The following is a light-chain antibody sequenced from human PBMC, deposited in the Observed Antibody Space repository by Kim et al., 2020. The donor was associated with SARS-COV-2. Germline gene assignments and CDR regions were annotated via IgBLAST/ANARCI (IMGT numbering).Light chain of an antibody. V-gene: IGLV2-14*03. CDR2: DVS. CDR1: NSDVGGYNY. J-gene: IGLJ2*01. Sequence: QSALTQPASVSGSPGQSITISCTGTNSDVGGYNYVSWYQQHPGTVPKLIIYDVSKRPSGVADRFSGSKSGNSASLTISGLQAEDEADYYYSSYTNSNSGVFGGGTQLTVL. CDR3: SSYTNSNSGV.